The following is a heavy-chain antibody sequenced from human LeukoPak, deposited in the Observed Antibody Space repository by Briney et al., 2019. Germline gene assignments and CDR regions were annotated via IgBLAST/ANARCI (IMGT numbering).Heavy chain of an antibody. CDR2: INPSGGGS. Sequence: ASVKVSCKASGYTFASYYMHWVRQAPGQGLEWMGIINPSGGGSTYAQKFQGRVTMTRDTSTSTVYMDLSSLRSEDTAVYYCARDLSYYGSGSYYFDYWGQGTLVTVSS. J-gene: IGHJ4*02. D-gene: IGHD3-10*01. V-gene: IGHV1-46*01. CDR3: ARDLSYYGSGSYYFDY. CDR1: GYTFASYY.